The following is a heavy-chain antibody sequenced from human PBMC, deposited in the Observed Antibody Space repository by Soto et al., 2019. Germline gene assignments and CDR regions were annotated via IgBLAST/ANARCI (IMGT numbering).Heavy chain of an antibody. J-gene: IGHJ5*02. CDR2: IYWDDEK. Sequence: QITLKESGPTLVKPTQTLTLTCTFSGFSLTTSGVGVGWIRQPPGKALEWLALIYWDDEKRYSPSLKSRLTITKDTSKIQVVLTMTNMDPVDTATYYCAHVPYDFWSGYVLNNWFDPWGQGTLVTVSS. D-gene: IGHD3-3*01. CDR1: GFSLTTSGVG. CDR3: AHVPYDFWSGYVLNNWFDP. V-gene: IGHV2-5*02.